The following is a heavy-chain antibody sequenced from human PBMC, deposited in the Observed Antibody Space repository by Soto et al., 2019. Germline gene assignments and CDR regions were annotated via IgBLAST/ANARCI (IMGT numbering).Heavy chain of an antibody. CDR2: IYTSGST. J-gene: IGHJ6*02. Sequence: SETLSLTCTVSGGSISSYYWSWIRQPAGKGLEWIGRIYTSGSTNYNPPLKSRVTMSLDTSKNQFSLKLTSGTAADTALYYCARGNCSSPNCYSFSGYYGMDVWGQGTTVTVSS. V-gene: IGHV4-4*07. CDR1: GGSISSYY. CDR3: ARGNCSSPNCYSFSGYYGMDV. D-gene: IGHD2-2*01.